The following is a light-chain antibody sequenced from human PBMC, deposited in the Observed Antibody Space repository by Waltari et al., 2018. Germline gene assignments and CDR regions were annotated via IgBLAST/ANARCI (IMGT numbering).Light chain of an antibody. CDR3: QVWDSSDDHVV. Sequence: SYVLTQPPSVSVAPGQTATIACGENNIGSKSVHWYQQKPGQAPVLVVYDDSDRPSGVPGRFSGANSGAATLTISGVEGGDEADYYCQVWDSSDDHVVFGGGTKLTVL. J-gene: IGLJ2*01. V-gene: IGLV3-21*02. CDR1: NIGSKS. CDR2: DDS.